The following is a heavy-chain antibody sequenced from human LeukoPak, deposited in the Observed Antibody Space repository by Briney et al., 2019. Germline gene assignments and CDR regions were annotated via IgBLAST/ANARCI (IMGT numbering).Heavy chain of an antibody. V-gene: IGHV3-66*01. CDR1: GFTVSTDY. J-gene: IGHJ4*02. Sequence: GGSLRLSCAASGFTVSTDYMNWVPQAPGKGLEWVSVIYSDGSIYYADSVKGRFTISRDNSKNTLYLQVDSLRAEDTALYYCARSVSVPYFDFWGQGTLVTVSS. D-gene: IGHD5/OR15-5a*01. CDR2: IYSDGSI. CDR3: ARSVSVPYFDF.